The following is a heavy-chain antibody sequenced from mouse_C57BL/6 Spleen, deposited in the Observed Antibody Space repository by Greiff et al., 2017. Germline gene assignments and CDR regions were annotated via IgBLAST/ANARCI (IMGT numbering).Heavy chain of an antibody. Sequence: QVQLQQPGADLVMPGASVKLSCKASGYTFTSYWMHWVKQRPGQGLEWIGEIDPSDSYTNYNQKFKGKSTLTVDKSSSTAYMQLSSLTSEDSAVYYCARPYGSSYYAMDYWGQGTSVTVSS. J-gene: IGHJ4*01. CDR2: IDPSDSYT. D-gene: IGHD1-1*01. CDR3: ARPYGSSYYAMDY. CDR1: GYTFTSYW. V-gene: IGHV1-69*01.